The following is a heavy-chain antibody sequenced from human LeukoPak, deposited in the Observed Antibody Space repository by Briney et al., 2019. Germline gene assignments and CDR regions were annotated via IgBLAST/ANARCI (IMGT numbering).Heavy chain of an antibody. CDR2: IYYSGST. CDR3: ARVNDWFDR. J-gene: IGHJ5*02. Sequence: SQTLSLTCTVSGGSISRGDYYWRWIRQPPGKGLEWIGYIYYSGSTYYNPSLKSRVTISVDTSKNQFSLKLSSVTAALTAVYNCARVNDWFDRLGQGTLVSVSS. CDR1: GGSISRGDYY. V-gene: IGHV4-30-4*01.